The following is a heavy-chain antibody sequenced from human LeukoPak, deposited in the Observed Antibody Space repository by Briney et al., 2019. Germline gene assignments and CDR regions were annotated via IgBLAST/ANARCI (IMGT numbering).Heavy chain of an antibody. CDR1: TSGGYY. CDR3: AKDIAAAGTGWYFDL. V-gene: IGHV3-9*01. Sequence: TSGGYYWSWIRQPPGKGLEWVSGISWNSGSIGYADSVKGRFTISRDNAKNSLYLQMNSLRAEDTALYYCAKDIAAAGTGWYFDLWGRGTLVTVSS. J-gene: IGHJ2*01. CDR2: ISWNSGSI. D-gene: IGHD6-13*01.